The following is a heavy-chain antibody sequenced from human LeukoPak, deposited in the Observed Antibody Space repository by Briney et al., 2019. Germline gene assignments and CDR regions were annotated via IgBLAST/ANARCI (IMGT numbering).Heavy chain of an antibody. CDR1: GGSFSGYY. J-gene: IGHJ4*02. Sequence: SETLPLTCAVYGGSFSGYYWSWIRQPPGKGLEWIGEINHSGSTNYNPSLKSRVTISVDTSKNQFSLKLSSVTAADTAVYYCARGPHTIFGVVISFDYWGQGTLVTVSS. CDR3: ARGPHTIFGVVISFDY. V-gene: IGHV4-34*01. D-gene: IGHD3-3*01. CDR2: INHSGST.